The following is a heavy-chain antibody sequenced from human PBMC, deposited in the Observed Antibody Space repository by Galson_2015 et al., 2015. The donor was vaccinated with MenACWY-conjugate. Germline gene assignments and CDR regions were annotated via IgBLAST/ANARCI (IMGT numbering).Heavy chain of an antibody. Sequence: SLRLSCAASGSTFSNAWMSWVRQAPGKGLEWVANIKQDGSETNYVDSVKGRFIISRDNTRNSVFLQLHSVRVEDTGVYYCARARNYGSLWGQGTLVTVSS. V-gene: IGHV3-7*03. CDR1: GSTFSNAW. J-gene: IGHJ4*02. D-gene: IGHD3-10*01. CDR3: ARARNYGSL. CDR2: IKQDGSET.